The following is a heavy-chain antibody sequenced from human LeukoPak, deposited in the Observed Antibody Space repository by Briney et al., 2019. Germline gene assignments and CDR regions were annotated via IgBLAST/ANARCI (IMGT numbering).Heavy chain of an antibody. V-gene: IGHV3-23*01. Sequence: GGSLRLSCAASGFTFSSYAMSWVRQAPGKGLEWVSAISGSGGSTYYADSVKGRFTISRDNSKNTLYLQMNSLRAEDTAVYYCAKDEADSSGWYVRRNWFDPWGQGTLVTVSS. J-gene: IGHJ5*02. CDR2: ISGSGGST. D-gene: IGHD6-19*01. CDR1: GFTFSSYA. CDR3: AKDEADSSGWYVRRNWFDP.